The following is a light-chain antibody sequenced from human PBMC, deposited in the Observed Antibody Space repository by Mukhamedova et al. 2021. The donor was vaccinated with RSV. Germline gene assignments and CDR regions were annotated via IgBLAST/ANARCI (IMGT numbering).Light chain of an antibody. CDR2: AAS. V-gene: IGKV1-39*01. J-gene: IGKJ2*03. CDR3: QQSYSTLYS. Sequence: WYQRRVHGKATKLLIYAASSLQSGVPSRFSGSGSGTAFSLSISSLQPEAFATYYCQQSYSTLYSFGQGTKLEIK.